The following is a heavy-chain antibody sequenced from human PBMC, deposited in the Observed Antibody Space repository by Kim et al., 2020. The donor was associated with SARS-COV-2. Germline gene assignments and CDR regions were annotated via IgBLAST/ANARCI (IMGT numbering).Heavy chain of an antibody. CDR2: ISAYNGNT. CDR1: GYTFTSYG. J-gene: IGHJ6*03. V-gene: IGHV1-18*01. D-gene: IGHD3-3*01. Sequence: ASVKVSCKASGYTFTSYGISWVRQAPGQGLEWMGWISAYNGNTNYAQKLQGRVTMTTDTSTSTAYMELRSLRSDDTAVYYCAREPAGGFWSGYYRAEMDYYYYMDVWGKGTTVTVSS. CDR3: AREPAGGFWSGYYRAEMDYYYYMDV.